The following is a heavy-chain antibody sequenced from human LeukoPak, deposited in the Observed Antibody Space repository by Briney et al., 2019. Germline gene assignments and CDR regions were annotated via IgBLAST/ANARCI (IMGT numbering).Heavy chain of an antibody. CDR1: GFTFSSYG. Sequence: PGRSLRLSCAASGFTFSSYGMHWVRRAPRKGLEWVAVISYDGSNKYYADSVKGRFTISRDNSKNTLYLQMNSLRAEDTAVYYCAKITIFGVVSSPFDYWGQGTLVTVSS. D-gene: IGHD3-3*01. V-gene: IGHV3-30*18. CDR2: ISYDGSNK. J-gene: IGHJ4*02. CDR3: AKITIFGVVSSPFDY.